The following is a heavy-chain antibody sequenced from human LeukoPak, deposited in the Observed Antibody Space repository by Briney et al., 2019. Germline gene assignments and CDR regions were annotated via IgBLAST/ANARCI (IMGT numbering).Heavy chain of an antibody. CDR2: ISSSSSTI. CDR1: ALTFTTYS. D-gene: IGHD3-10*01. CDR3: AKRNTVVRGGPSFDY. V-gene: IGHV3-48*04. Sequence: PGGSLRLSCAVSALTFTTYSMNCVRQAQGKWLEWVSYISSSSSTIYYAGSVKGRFTVSRDNSKNTLYLQMTSLRPEDTAIYYCAKRNTVVRGGPSFDYWGQGILVAVSS. J-gene: IGHJ4*02.